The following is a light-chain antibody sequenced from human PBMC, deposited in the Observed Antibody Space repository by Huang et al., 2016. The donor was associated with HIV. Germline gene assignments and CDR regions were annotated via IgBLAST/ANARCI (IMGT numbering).Light chain of an antibody. J-gene: IGKJ1*01. Sequence: DIQMTQSPSTLSASVGDIVTITCRASQTIGSSLAWYRHEPGQAPNVLIYKTSTLESGVPSRFSGTGSVTEFTLTISSLQPDDSATYYCQQYNTYSPWTFGQGTKVEI. V-gene: IGKV1-5*03. CDR2: KTS. CDR3: QQYNTYSPWT. CDR1: QTIGSS.